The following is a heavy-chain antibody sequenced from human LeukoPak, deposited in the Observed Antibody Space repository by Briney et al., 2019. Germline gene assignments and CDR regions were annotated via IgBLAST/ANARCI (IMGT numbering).Heavy chain of an antibody. CDR1: GGSISSSSYY. D-gene: IGHD2-2*01. CDR3: ARGLLDIVVVPAAKGYYCWFDP. V-gene: IGHV4-39*07. J-gene: IGHJ5*02. CDR2: IYYSGST. Sequence: KASETLSLTCTVSGGSISSSSYYWGWIRQPPGKGLEWIGSIYYSGSTYYNPSLKSRVTISVVTSKNQFSLKLSSVTAADTAVYYCARGLLDIVVVPAAKGYYCWFDPWGQGTLVTVSS.